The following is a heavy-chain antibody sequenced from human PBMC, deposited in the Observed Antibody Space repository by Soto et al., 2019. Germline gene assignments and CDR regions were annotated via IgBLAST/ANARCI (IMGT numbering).Heavy chain of an antibody. CDR1: GHTLTGTY. V-gene: IGHV1-18*04. J-gene: IGHJ4*02. Sequence: GASVKVSCKASGHTLTGTYMHWVRQAPGQGLEWMGWISAYNGNTNYAQKLQGRVTMTTDTSTSTAYMELRSLRSDDTAVYYCARSSGYSYGFDYWGQGTLVTVSS. D-gene: IGHD5-18*01. CDR3: ARSSGYSYGFDY. CDR2: ISAYNGNT.